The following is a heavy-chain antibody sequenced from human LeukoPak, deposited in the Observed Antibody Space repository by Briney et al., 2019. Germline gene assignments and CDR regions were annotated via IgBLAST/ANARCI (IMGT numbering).Heavy chain of an antibody. V-gene: IGHV3-7*01. Sequence: GGSLGLSCAASGFTFSSYWMSWVRQAPGKGLEWVANIKQDGSEKYYVDSVKGRFTISRDNAKNSLYLQMNSLRAEDTAVYYCARDQDWIAARGYMDVWGKGTTVTVSS. CDR3: ARDQDWIAARGYMDV. CDR1: GFTFSSYW. J-gene: IGHJ6*03. CDR2: IKQDGSEK. D-gene: IGHD6-6*01.